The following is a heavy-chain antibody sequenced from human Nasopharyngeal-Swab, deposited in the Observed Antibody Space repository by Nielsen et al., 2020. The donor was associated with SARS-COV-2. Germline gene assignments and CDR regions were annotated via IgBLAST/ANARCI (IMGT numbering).Heavy chain of an antibody. J-gene: IGHJ4*02. V-gene: IGHV3-21*01. Sequence: GESLKISCAASGFTFSSYSMNWVRQAPGKGLEWVSSISSSSSYIYYADSVKDRFTISRDNAKNSLYLQMNSLRAEDTAVYYCARDLRFDYWGQGTLVTVSS. CDR2: ISSSSSYI. CDR1: GFTFSSYS. CDR3: ARDLRFDY.